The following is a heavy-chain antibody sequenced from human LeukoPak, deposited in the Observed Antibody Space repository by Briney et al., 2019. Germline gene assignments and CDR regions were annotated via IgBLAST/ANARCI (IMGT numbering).Heavy chain of an antibody. J-gene: IGHJ4*02. D-gene: IGHD1-26*01. Sequence: GGSLRLSCAASGFTFSSYAMHWVRQAPGKGLEWVAFIRYDGSTKYYADSVKGRFTISRDNSKNTLYLQMNSLRAEDTAMYYCAKHREVGATHFDYWGQGTLVTVSS. V-gene: IGHV3-30*02. CDR3: AKHREVGATHFDY. CDR1: GFTFSSYA. CDR2: IRYDGSTK.